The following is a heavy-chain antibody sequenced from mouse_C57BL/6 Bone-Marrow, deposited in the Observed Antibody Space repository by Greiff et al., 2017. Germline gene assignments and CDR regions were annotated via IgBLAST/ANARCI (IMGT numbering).Heavy chain of an antibody. CDR3: TRLLPFYAMDY. CDR2: IDPETGGT. J-gene: IGHJ4*01. Sequence: QVQLQQSGAELVRPGASVTLSCKASGYTFTDYEMHWVKQTPVHGLEWIGAIDPETGGTAYNQKFKGKAILTAEKSSSTAYMELRSLTSEDSSVYYCTRLLPFYAMDYWGQGTSVTVSS. CDR1: GYTFTDYE. V-gene: IGHV1-15*01. D-gene: IGHD2-12*01.